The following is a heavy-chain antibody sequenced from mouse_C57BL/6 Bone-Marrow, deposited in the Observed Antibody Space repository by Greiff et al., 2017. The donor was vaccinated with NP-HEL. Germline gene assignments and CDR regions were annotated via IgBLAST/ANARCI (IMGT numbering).Heavy chain of an antibody. Sequence: EVKLVESGAELVRPGASVKLSCTASGFNIKDDYMHWVKQRPEQGLEWIGWIDPENGDTEYASKFQGKATITADTSSNTAYLQLSSLTSEDTAVYYCTTTYDPWFAYWGQGTLVTVSA. J-gene: IGHJ3*01. CDR1: GFNIKDDY. D-gene: IGHD2-3*01. V-gene: IGHV14-4*01. CDR2: IDPENGDT. CDR3: TTTYDPWFAY.